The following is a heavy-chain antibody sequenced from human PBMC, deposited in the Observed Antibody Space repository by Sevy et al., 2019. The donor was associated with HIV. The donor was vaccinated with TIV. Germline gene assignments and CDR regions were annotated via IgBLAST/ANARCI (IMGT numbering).Heavy chain of an antibody. D-gene: IGHD3-3*01. Sequence: GGSLRLSCTVSGFTFSRFWMSWARQAPGEGLEWVASIKEDGSEEKYVDAVKGRFFIFSDNVNKSLFLQMDNLRGDDTAVYYCGRGSGAYWGRGTRVTVSS. V-gene: IGHV3-7*03. CDR2: IKEDGSEE. J-gene: IGHJ4*02. CDR3: GRGSGAY. CDR1: GFTFSRFW.